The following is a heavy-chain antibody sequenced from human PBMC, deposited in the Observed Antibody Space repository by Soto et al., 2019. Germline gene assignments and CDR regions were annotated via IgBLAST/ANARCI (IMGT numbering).Heavy chain of an antibody. CDR2: ISAYNGNT. Sequence: QGQLVQSGAEVKKPGASVKVSCRASGYTFSTYIISWVRQAPGQGLEWMGWISAYNGNTNYTQKLQGRVTMTTDTSTSTAYMELSSLRSDDTAVYYCARAFFPDRYYYMDGWGKGTTVTVSS. CDR1: GYTFSTYI. V-gene: IGHV1-18*04. J-gene: IGHJ6*03. CDR3: ARAFFPDRYYYMDG.